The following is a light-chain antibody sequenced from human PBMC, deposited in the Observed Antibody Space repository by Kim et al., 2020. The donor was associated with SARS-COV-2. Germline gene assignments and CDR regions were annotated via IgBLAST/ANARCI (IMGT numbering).Light chain of an antibody. CDR3: QQYGSSPLIT. CDR2: GPS. J-gene: IGKJ5*01. Sequence: IVLTQSPGTLSLSPGERATLSCRASQSVRSDYLAWYQQKSGQAPRLIIYGPSTRATGIPDRFSGSGSGTDFTLTISRLEPEDFAVYYCQQYGSSPLITFGQGTRLEIK. CDR1: QSVRSDY. V-gene: IGKV3-20*01.